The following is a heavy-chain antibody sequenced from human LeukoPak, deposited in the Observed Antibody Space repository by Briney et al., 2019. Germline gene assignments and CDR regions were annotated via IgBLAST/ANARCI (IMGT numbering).Heavy chain of an antibody. Sequence: SETLSLTCAVYGGSFSGYYWSWIRQPPGKGLEWIGEINHSGSTNYNPSLKSRVTISVDTSKNQFSLKLSSVTAADTAVYYCARGVIQLWTRRGYSDYWGQGTLVTVSS. CDR1: GGSFSGYY. CDR3: ARGVIQLWTRRGYSDY. V-gene: IGHV4-34*01. D-gene: IGHD5-18*01. J-gene: IGHJ4*02. CDR2: INHSGST.